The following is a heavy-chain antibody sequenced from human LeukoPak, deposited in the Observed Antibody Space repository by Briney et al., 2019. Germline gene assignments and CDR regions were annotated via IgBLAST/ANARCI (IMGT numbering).Heavy chain of an antibody. CDR3: ARGGPPDY. Sequence: SETLSLTCAVSGYSISSGYYWGWIRQPPGKGLEWIGSIYHSGSTYYNPSLKSRVTISVDTSKNQFSLKLSSVTAADTAVYCCARGGPPDYWGQGTLVTVSS. J-gene: IGHJ4*02. V-gene: IGHV4-38-2*01. CDR2: IYHSGST. D-gene: IGHD3-16*01. CDR1: GYSISSGYY.